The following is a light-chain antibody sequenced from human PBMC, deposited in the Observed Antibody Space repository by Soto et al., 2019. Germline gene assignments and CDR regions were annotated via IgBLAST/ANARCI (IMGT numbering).Light chain of an antibody. Sequence: EIVLTQSPGTLSLSPGERATLSCRASQSVSSSYLAWYQQKPGQAPRLLIYGASSLHTGVPSRFSGSGSGTHFTLTISSLQPEDFATYYCQQGFSTPLTVGGGTEVEIK. J-gene: IGKJ4*01. V-gene: IGKV3-20*01. CDR1: QSVSSSY. CDR2: GAS. CDR3: QQGFSTPLT.